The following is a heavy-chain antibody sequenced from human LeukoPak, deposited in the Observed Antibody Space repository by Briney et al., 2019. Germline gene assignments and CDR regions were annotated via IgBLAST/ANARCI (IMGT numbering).Heavy chain of an antibody. V-gene: IGHV4-31*03. CDR2: IYYSGST. D-gene: IGHD7-27*01. Sequence: KTSETLSLTCTVSGGSISSGGYYWSWIRQHPGKGLEWIGYIYYSGSTYYNPSLESRLTMSVDTSKNQFSLHLTSVTAADTAVYYCARDWGTYFDYWGQGTLVTVSS. CDR3: ARDWGTYFDY. CDR1: GGSISSGGYY. J-gene: IGHJ4*02.